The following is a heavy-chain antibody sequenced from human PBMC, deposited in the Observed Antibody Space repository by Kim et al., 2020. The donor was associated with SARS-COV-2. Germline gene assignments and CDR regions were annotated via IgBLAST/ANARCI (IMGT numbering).Heavy chain of an antibody. CDR3: AKDEARWALYYYGMDV. CDR2: ISGSGGST. Sequence: GGSLRLSCAASGFTFSSYAMSWVRQAPGKGLEWVSAISGSGGSTYYADSVKGRFTISRDNSKNTLYLQMNSLRAEDTAVYYCAKDEARWALYYYGMDVWGQGTTVTVSS. V-gene: IGHV3-23*01. CDR1: GFTFSSYA. J-gene: IGHJ6*02.